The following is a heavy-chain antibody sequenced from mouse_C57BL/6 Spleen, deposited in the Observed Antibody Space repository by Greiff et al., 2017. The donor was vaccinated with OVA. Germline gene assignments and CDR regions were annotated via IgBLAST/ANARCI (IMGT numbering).Heavy chain of an antibody. V-gene: IGHV5-6*01. J-gene: IGHJ1*03. D-gene: IGHD2-3*01. CDR1: GFTFSSYG. Sequence: EVKLMESGGDLVKPGGSLKLSCAASGFTFSSYGMSWVRQTPDKRLEWVATISSGGSYTYYPDSVKGRFTISRDNAKNTLYLQMSSLKSEDTAMYYCARHDDGSLCWYFDVWGTGTTVTVSS. CDR3: ARHDDGSLCWYFDV. CDR2: ISSGGSYT.